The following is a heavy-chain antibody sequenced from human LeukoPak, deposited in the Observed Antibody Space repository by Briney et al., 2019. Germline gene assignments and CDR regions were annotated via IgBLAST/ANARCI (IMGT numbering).Heavy chain of an antibody. CDR2: ISADGGST. J-gene: IGHJ4*02. CDR1: GLNFDDSA. CDR3: AKESGKFDY. Sequence: PGGSPRLSCVASGLNFDDSAMDWVRQAPGKGLEWVSLISADGGSTFSADSVKGRFSISRDNSKNSLYLQMNSLRSEDTAMYYCAKESGKFDYWGQGTLVAVSS. V-gene: IGHV3-43*02.